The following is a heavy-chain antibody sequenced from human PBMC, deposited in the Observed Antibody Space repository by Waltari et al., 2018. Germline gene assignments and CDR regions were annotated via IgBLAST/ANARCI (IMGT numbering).Heavy chain of an antibody. CDR2: TYHSGSA. CDR3: ARLSPYTSSGDFFDP. V-gene: IGHV4-38-2*01. Sequence: QVQLQESGPRLATPSETLSLTCSVSGFPICRGCHWAWVRQSPGEGLVWIGSTYHSGSADYNPSLKGRVTISVDTSKNQFSLKLTSVTVADSGVYYCARLSPYTSSGDFFDPWGQGALVTVSS. CDR1: GFPICRGCH. D-gene: IGHD2-21*02. J-gene: IGHJ5*02.